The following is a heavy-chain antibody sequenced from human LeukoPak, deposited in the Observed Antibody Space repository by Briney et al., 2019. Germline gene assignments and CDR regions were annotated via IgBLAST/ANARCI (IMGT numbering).Heavy chain of an antibody. Sequence: ASVKVSCKASGYTFTSYYMHWVRQAPGQGLEWMGIINPSGGSTSYAQKFQGRVTMTRDTSTSTVYMELGSLRSEDTAVYYCARDHYVDTPMAHGMDVWGQGTTVTVSS. V-gene: IGHV1-46*01. D-gene: IGHD5-18*01. CDR1: GYTFTSYY. CDR3: ARDHYVDTPMAHGMDV. CDR2: INPSGGST. J-gene: IGHJ6*02.